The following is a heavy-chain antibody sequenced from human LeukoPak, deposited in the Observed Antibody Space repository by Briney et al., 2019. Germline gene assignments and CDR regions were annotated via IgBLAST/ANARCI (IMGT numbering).Heavy chain of an antibody. J-gene: IGHJ4*02. D-gene: IGHD5-18*01. CDR3: ARDRRGYSYGYDY. Sequence: PSETLSLTCTVSGGSISSYYWSWIRQPPGKGLEWIGYFYYSGSANYNPSLKRQVTISVDTSKNQFSLKLSSVTAADTAVYYCARDRRGYSYGYDYWGQGTLVTVSS. V-gene: IGHV4-59*01. CDR1: GGSISSYY. CDR2: FYYSGSA.